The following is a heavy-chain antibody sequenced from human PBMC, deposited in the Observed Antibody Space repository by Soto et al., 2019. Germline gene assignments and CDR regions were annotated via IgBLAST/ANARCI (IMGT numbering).Heavy chain of an antibody. J-gene: IGHJ4*02. Sequence: QVQLQQWGAGLLKPSETLSLTCAVYGGSFSGYYWSWIRQPPGKGLEWIGEINHSGSTNYNPSLKSRVTISVDTSKNQFSLKLSSVTAADTAVYSCARGLGRDDYNLIDYWGQGTLVTVSS. D-gene: IGHD4-4*01. CDR3: ARGLGRDDYNLIDY. V-gene: IGHV4-34*01. CDR2: INHSGST. CDR1: GGSFSGYY.